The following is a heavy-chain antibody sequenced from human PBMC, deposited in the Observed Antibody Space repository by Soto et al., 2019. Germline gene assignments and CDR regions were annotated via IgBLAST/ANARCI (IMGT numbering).Heavy chain of an antibody. D-gene: IGHD3-3*01. CDR3: ARDHDFWSGPPASYYYYYGMDV. Sequence: GGSLRLSCAASGFTVSSNYMSWVRQAPGKGLEWVSVIYSGGSTYYADSVKGRFTISRDNSKNTLYLQMNSLRSEDTAVYYCARDHDFWSGPPASYYYYYGMDVWGQGTTVTVSS. V-gene: IGHV3-53*05. CDR2: IYSGGST. J-gene: IGHJ6*02. CDR1: GFTVSSNY.